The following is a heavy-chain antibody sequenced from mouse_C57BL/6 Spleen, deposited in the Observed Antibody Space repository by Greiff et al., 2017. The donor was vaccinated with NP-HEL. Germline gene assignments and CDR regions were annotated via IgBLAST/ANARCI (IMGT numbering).Heavy chain of an antibody. V-gene: IGHV1-15*01. J-gene: IGHJ3*01. CDR3: TQGKASNYGAY. Sequence: QVQLQQSGAELVRPGASVTLSCKASGYTFTDYEMHWVKQTPVHGLEWIGAIDPETGGTAYNQKFKGKAILTADTSSSTAYMELRSLTAEDSAVYCCTQGKASNYGAYWGQGTLVTVSA. D-gene: IGHD2-5*01. CDR1: GYTFTDYE. CDR2: IDPETGGT.